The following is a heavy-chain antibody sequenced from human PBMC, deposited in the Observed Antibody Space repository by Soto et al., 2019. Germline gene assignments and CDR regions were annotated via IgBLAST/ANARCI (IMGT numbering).Heavy chain of an antibody. Sequence: AISGSGGSTYYADSVKGRFTISRDNSKNTLYLQMNSLRAEDTAVYYYAKDPSSSTSRFDPWGQGTLVTVSS. V-gene: IGHV3-23*01. J-gene: IGHJ5*02. D-gene: IGHD2-2*01. CDR3: AKDPSSSTSRFDP. CDR2: ISGSGGST.